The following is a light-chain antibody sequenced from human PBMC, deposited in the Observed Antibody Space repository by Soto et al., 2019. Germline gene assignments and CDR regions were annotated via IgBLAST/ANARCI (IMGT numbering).Light chain of an antibody. Sequence: DIVMTQSPDSLAVSLGERATINCKSSQSVLYSSSNKNYLSWYQQKPGQPPKLLIYWASTRESGVPDRFSGSGSGTDFTLTISRLQAEDVAVYYCQHYYRIPWTFGQGTKVEIK. V-gene: IGKV4-1*01. CDR1: QSVLYSSSNKNY. J-gene: IGKJ1*01. CDR3: QHYYRIPWT. CDR2: WAS.